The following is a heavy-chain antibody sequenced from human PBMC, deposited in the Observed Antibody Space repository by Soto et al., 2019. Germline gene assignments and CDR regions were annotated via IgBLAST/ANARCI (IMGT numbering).Heavy chain of an antibody. CDR2: IYYSGMT. J-gene: IGHJ4*02. CDR3: ARDGGYGSGSYRFDY. Sequence: QVQLQESGPGLVKPSQTLSLTCTVSGGSISSGGYYWSWIRQHPGKGLEWIGYIYYSGMTNYNPSLKSRVTVSVDTSKNQFALKLSSVTAADTAVYYCARDGGYGSGSYRFDYWGQGTLVTVSS. D-gene: IGHD3-10*01. CDR1: GGSISSGGYY. V-gene: IGHV4-31*03.